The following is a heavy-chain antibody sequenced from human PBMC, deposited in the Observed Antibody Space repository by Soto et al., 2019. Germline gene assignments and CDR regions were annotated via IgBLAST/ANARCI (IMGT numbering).Heavy chain of an antibody. CDR3: ARVLFSGSWYGRYGMDV. CDR2: ISSSSSYI. J-gene: IGHJ6*02. V-gene: IGHV3-21*01. D-gene: IGHD6-13*01. Sequence: PGGSLRLSCAASGFTFSSYSMNWVRQAPGKGLEWVSSISSSSSYIYYADSVKGRFTISRDNAKNSLYLQMNSLRAEDTAVYYCARVLFSGSWYGRYGMDVWGQGTTVTVSS. CDR1: GFTFSSYS.